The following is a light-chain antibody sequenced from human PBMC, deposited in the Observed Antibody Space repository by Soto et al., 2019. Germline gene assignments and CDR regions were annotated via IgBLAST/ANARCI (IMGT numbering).Light chain of an antibody. J-gene: IGKJ4*01. CDR3: QQRSNWPST. CDR1: QSVSSY. V-gene: IGKV3-11*01. CDR2: DAS. Sequence: EIVLTQSPATLSLSPGERAALSCRASQSVSSYLAWYQQKPGQAPRLLIYDASKRAPGIPARFTGSGSGTDFTLTISSLVPEDFAFYFCQQRSNWPSTFRGGTKVEI.